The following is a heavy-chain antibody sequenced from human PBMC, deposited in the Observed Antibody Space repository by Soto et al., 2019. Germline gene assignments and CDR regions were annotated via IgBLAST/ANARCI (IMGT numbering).Heavy chain of an antibody. V-gene: IGHV3-74*01. Sequence: EVQLVESGGGLVQPGGSLRLSCVASGFTFSNYWIHWVCQAPGKGLVWVSRINGDGSSTNYADSVKGQFTISRDNAKNTVYLQMNSLRVEDTAVYYCARGARNYYYFDCWGQGTLVTVSS. J-gene: IGHJ4*02. CDR1: GFTFSNYW. CDR3: ARGARNYYYFDC. D-gene: IGHD1-7*01. CDR2: INGDGSST.